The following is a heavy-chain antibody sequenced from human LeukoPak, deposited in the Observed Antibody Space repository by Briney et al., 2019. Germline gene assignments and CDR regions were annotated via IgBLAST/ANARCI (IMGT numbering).Heavy chain of an antibody. V-gene: IGHV3-53*05. CDR3: AKLSGSDRFDY. D-gene: IGHD1-26*01. CDR2: IYSGGST. Sequence: GGSLRLSCAASGFTVSSNYMSWVRQAPGKGLEWVSVIYSGGSTYYADSVKGRFTISRDNSKNTLYLQMNSLRAEDTAVYYCAKLSGSDRFDYWGQGTLVTVSS. J-gene: IGHJ4*02. CDR1: GFTVSSNY.